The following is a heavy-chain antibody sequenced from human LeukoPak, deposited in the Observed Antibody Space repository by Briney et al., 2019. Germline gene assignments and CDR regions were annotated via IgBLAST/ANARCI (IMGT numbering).Heavy chain of an antibody. CDR1: GFSLSTRGVV. V-gene: IGHV2-5*02. Sequence: SGPTLVKPTQTLTLTCTFSGFSLSTRGVVVGWIRQPPGKTLEWLALIHWDDDKRYSPSLKSRLTITKDTSKNQVVLTMTNMDPVDTATYYCARGKISCGFKAGDYFDYWGQGTLVTVSS. CDR3: ARGKISCGFKAGDYFDY. J-gene: IGHJ4*02. D-gene: IGHD6-25*01. CDR2: IHWDDDK.